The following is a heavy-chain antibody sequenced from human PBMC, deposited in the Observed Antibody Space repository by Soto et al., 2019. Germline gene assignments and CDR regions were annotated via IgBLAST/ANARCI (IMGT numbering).Heavy chain of an antibody. CDR3: SADRPDIGVGWWV. V-gene: IGHV1-58*02. CDR1: GSGFISSG. CDR2: IVVASGQT. Sequence: SVKVSCKASGSGFISSGIQWVRQAHGQRLEWIGWIVVASGQTNYAQNFRGRVAITRDTSTATAYIELTGLTSEDTAVYFCSADRPDIGVGWWVWGQGTTVTVSS. J-gene: IGHJ6*02. D-gene: IGHD2-15*01.